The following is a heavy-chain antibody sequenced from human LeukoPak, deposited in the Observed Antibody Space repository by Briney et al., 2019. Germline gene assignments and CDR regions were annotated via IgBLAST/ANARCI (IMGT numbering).Heavy chain of an antibody. CDR2: ISGSGGST. CDR1: GFTFSSYA. D-gene: IGHD2-21*02. V-gene: IGHV3-23*01. J-gene: IGHJ4*02. Sequence: GGSLRLSCAASGFTFSSYAMSWVRQAPGKGLEWVSAISGSGGSTYYADSVKGRFTISRDNSKNTLYLQMNSLRAEDTAVYYCAKDHIVVVTALVDYWGQGTLVTVSS. CDR3: AKDHIVVVTALVDY.